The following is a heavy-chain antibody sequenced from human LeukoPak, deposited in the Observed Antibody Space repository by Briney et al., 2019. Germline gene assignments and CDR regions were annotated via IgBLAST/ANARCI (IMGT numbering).Heavy chain of an antibody. D-gene: IGHD6-13*01. V-gene: IGHV4-4*07. J-gene: IGHJ4*02. CDR3: AASRVRFSIAAAGTEAY. CDR2: IYTSGST. CDR1: GGSISSYY. Sequence: SETLSLTCTVSGGSISSYYWSWIRQPAGKRLEWIGRIYTSGSTNYNPSLKSRVTMSVDTSKNQFSLKLSSVTAADTAVYYCAASRVRFSIAAAGTEAYWGQGTLVTVSS.